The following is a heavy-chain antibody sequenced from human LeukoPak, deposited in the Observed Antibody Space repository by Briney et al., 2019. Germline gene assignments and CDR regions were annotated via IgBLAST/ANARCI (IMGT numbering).Heavy chain of an antibody. J-gene: IGHJ4*02. Sequence: PSATLSLTCSVSGESITTRHYYWGWIRQPPGKGLEWIGSTYYGEATSYNPSLMSRGTITIDTSSNHFSLRLTSVTVADTAVYYCAKGGDSYKVGNYWGQGTLVTVSS. CDR1: GESITTRHYY. CDR3: AKGGDSYKVGNY. CDR2: TYYGEAT. D-gene: IGHD5-24*01. V-gene: IGHV4-39*07.